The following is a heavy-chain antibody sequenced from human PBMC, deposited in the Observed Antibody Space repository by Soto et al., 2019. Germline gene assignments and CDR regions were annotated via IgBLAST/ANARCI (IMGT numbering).Heavy chain of an antibody. V-gene: IGHV4-39*01. D-gene: IGHD2-15*01. CDR1: GGSISSSTYY. Sequence: QLQLQESGPGLVEPSETLSLTCIVSGGSISSSTYYWGWIRQPPGKGLEYIAIIYNSGKTYYNPSLKNRVTISVDTSKNQISLKLSSVTAADTAVYYCARSSRQQHCSGDSCYNSWFDPWGQGTLVTVSS. J-gene: IGHJ5*02. CDR3: ARSSRQQHCSGDSCYNSWFDP. CDR2: IYNSGKT.